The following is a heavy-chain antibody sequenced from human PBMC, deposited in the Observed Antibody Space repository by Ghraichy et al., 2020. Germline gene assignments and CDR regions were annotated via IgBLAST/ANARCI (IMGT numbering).Heavy chain of an antibody. CDR2: ISAYNGNT. Sequence: ASLKVSCKASGYTFTSYGMSWVRQAPGQGLEWMGWISAYNGNTNYAQKLQGRVTMTTDTSTSTAYMELRSLRSDDTAAYYCAGPYSSARYFDYSGQGTLVTVSS. V-gene: IGHV1-18*01. CDR1: GYTFTSYG. D-gene: IGHD6-25*01. J-gene: IGHJ4*02. CDR3: AGPYSSARYFDY.